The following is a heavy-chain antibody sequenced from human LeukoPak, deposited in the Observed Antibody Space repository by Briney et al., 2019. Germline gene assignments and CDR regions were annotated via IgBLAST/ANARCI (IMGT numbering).Heavy chain of an antibody. CDR3: AREVLYSSSGKDY. CDR1: GGSISSGDYY. D-gene: IGHD6-6*01. V-gene: IGHV4-30-4*08. Sequence: SQTLSLTCTLSGGSISSGDYYWSWIRQPRGKGLEWFGYIYYSRSTYYNPSLKSRVTISVDTSKNQFSLKLSSVTAADTAVYYCAREVLYSSSGKDYWGQGTLVTVSS. CDR2: IYYSRST. J-gene: IGHJ4*02.